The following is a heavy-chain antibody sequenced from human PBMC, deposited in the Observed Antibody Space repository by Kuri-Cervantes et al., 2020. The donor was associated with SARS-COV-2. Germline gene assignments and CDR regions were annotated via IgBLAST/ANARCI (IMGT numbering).Heavy chain of an antibody. Sequence: SETLSLTCTVSGGSISSSSYYWGWIRQPPGKGLEWIGSIYYSGSTYYNPSLKSRVTISVDTSKNQFSLKLSSVTAADTAVYYCARRGSYYDSRYYWGQGNLVTVSS. CDR1: GGSISSSSYY. J-gene: IGHJ4*02. CDR2: IYYSGST. V-gene: IGHV4-39*01. D-gene: IGHD3-22*01. CDR3: ARRGSYYDSRYY.